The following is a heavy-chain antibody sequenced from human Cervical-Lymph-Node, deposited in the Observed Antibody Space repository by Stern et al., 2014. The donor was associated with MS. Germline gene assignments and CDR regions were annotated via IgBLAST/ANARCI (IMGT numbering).Heavy chain of an antibody. CDR2: IIPIFGTA. D-gene: IGHD3-3*01. V-gene: IGHV1-69*06. Sequence: QMQLVQSGAEVKKPGSSVKVSCKASGGTFSSYAISWVRQAPGQGLEWMGGIIPIFGTANYAQKFQGRVTITADKSTSTAYMELSSLRSEDTAVYYCASWGRTDGDYDFWSGYSPRYYYYGMDVWGQGTTVTVSS. CDR1: GGTFSSYA. CDR3: ASWGRTDGDYDFWSGYSPRYYYYGMDV. J-gene: IGHJ6*02.